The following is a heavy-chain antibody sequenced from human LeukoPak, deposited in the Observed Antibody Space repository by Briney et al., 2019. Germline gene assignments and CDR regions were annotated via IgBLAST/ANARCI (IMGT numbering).Heavy chain of an antibody. CDR3: ARIGSSSCPDCNY. CDR2: INHSGST. Sequence: PSETLSLTCAVYGGSFSGYYWSWIRQPPGKGLEWIREINHSGSTNYNPSLKSRVTISVDTSKNQFSLKLSSVTAADTAVYYCARIGSSSCPDCNYWGQGTLVTVSS. V-gene: IGHV4-34*01. J-gene: IGHJ4*02. CDR1: GGSFSGYY. D-gene: IGHD6-13*01.